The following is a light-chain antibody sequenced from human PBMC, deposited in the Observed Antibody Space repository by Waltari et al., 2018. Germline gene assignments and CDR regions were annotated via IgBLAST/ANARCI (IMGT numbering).Light chain of an antibody. CDR3: QQYNRWPPIT. Sequence: EIVMTQSPATLSVSPGETATLSCRASQSVSSNVAWYQKKPGQAPRLLIYDASTRATSIPARFRGSGYGTEFPLTISSLQSEDFAVYYCQQYNRWPPITFGQGTRLEIK. CDR1: QSVSSN. V-gene: IGKV3-15*01. J-gene: IGKJ5*01. CDR2: DAS.